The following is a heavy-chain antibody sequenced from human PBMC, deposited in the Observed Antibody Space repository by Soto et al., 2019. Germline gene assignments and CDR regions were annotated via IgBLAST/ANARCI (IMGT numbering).Heavy chain of an antibody. D-gene: IGHD2-15*01. V-gene: IGHV3-30*18. CDR3: AKGGYCSGSSCYYYYYGMDV. CDR1: GFTFSTYG. Sequence: QVQLVESGGGVVQPGRSLRLSCAASGFTFSTYGMHWVRQAPGKGLEWVAVISYDGSNEYYPDSVKGRFTISRDNSKNALYLQMNSLRPEDTAVYYCAKGGYCSGSSCYYYYYGMDVWGQGTTVTVSS. J-gene: IGHJ6*02. CDR2: ISYDGSNE.